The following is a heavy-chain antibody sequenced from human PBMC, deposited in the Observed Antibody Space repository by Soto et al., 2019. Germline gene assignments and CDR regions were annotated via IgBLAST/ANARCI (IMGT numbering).Heavy chain of an antibody. J-gene: IGHJ4*02. Sequence: EVQLVESGGGLVQPGGSLRLSCAASGFGFSNYEMNWVRQAPGKGLEWVSYITSSGGATMYADSVKGRFTISRDNAKDTLYLQMNSLRVEDTAVYYCARDDCKTSCYIGFWGQGALVTVSS. CDR1: GFGFSNYE. D-gene: IGHD2-2*02. CDR3: ARDDCKTSCYIGF. CDR2: ITSSGGAT. V-gene: IGHV3-48*03.